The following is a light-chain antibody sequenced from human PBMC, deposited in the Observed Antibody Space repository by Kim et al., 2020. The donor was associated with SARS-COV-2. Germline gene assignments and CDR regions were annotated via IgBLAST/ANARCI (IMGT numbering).Light chain of an antibody. J-gene: IGLJ2*01. V-gene: IGLV6-57*03. CDR3: QSYNRDNVI. CDR2: EDD. CDR1: SGSIDDNY. Sequence: GKTVTISCTRSSGSIDDNYVQWYQQRPGGVPTTVIYEDDQRPSGVSDRFSGSIDNSSISASLTISGLRTEDEADYYCQSYNRDNVIFGGGTQLTVL.